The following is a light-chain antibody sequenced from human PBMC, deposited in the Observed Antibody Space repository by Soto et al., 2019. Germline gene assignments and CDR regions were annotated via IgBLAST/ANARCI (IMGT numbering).Light chain of an antibody. Sequence: DIQMTQSPSPVSASVGDTFTITCRASQGLKFLAWYQQKPGKAPRLLIYEATNLQSGVPPRFSGSGSGTDFTLTISSLQPEDFATYFCQQANSFPITFGQGTRLEIK. CDR2: EAT. V-gene: IGKV1-12*01. J-gene: IGKJ5*01. CDR3: QQANSFPIT. CDR1: QGLKF.